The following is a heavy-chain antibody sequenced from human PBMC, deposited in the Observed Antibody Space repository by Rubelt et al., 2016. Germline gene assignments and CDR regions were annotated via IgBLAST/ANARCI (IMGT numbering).Heavy chain of an antibody. V-gene: IGHV4-34*01. D-gene: IGHD6-6*01. CDR1: GGSFSGYY. J-gene: IGHJ4*02. Sequence: QVQLQQWGAGLLKPSETLSLTCAVYGGSFSGYYWSWIRQPPGKGLEWIGEINHSGSTNYNPSLKSRVTISVDTSKNQFSLKLSSVTAADTAVYYCARGRWFTYSSSYYFDYWGQGTLVTVSS. CDR3: ARGRWFTYSSSYYFDY. CDR2: INHSGST.